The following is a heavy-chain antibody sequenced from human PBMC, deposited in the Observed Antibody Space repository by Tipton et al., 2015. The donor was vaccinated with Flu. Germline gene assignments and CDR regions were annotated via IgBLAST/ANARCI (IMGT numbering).Heavy chain of an antibody. Sequence: TLSLTCTVSGGSISTSGYFWGWIRQPPGKGLEWIGSVYYSGGTHHNPSLKSRVSISGDTSKNQFSLKLTYVTAADTAVCFCARIIRITIIRGLRDPYSFRSWGLGMLVTFSS. J-gene: IGHJ5*01. D-gene: IGHD3-10*01. CDR3: ARIIRITIIRGLRDPYSFRS. V-gene: IGHV4-39*07. CDR2: VYYSGGT. CDR1: GGSISTSGYF.